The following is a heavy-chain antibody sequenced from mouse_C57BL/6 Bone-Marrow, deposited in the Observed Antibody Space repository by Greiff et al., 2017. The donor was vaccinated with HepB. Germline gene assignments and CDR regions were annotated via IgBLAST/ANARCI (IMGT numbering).Heavy chain of an antibody. V-gene: IGHV1-55*01. CDR1: GYTFTSYW. J-gene: IGHJ4*01. D-gene: IGHD2-4*01. CDR2: IYPGSGST. CDR3: AREDYDDGHYYAMDY. Sequence: QVQLQQPGAELVKPGASVKMSCKASGYTFTSYWITWVKQRPGQGLEWIGDIYPGSGSTNYNEKFKSKATLTVDTSSSTAYMQLSSLTSEDSAVYYCAREDYDDGHYYAMDYWGQGTSVTVSS.